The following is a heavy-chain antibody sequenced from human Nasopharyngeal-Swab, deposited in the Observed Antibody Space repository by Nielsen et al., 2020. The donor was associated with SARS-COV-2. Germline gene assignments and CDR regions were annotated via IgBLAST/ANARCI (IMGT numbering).Heavy chain of an antibody. CDR2: INRSGST. CDR3: ARAQRGTVTIYYYYGMDV. V-gene: IGHV4-34*01. Sequence: WIRQPPGKGLEWIGEINRSGSTNYNPSLKSRVTISVDKSKNQFSLKLSSVTAADTAVYYCARAQRGTVTIYYYYGMDVWGQGTTVTVSS. D-gene: IGHD4-17*01. J-gene: IGHJ6*02.